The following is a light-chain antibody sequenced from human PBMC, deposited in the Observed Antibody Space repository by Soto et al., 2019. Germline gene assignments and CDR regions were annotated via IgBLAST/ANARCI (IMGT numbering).Light chain of an antibody. Sequence: DIQLTQSPSFLSASVGDRVTITCRASQGIRDFLAWYQQKPGKAPKLLIYAASTLQTGVPTRFSGIESGTEFTLIISNLQPADLATYYCQQFNVYPLTFGGGTKVEIK. CDR1: QGIRDF. V-gene: IGKV1-9*01. J-gene: IGKJ4*01. CDR2: AAS. CDR3: QQFNVYPLT.